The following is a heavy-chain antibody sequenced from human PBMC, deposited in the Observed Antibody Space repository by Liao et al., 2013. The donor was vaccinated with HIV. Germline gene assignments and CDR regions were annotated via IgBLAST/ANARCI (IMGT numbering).Heavy chain of an antibody. Sequence: QVRLQESGPGLVKPSQTLSLSCTVSRDSINSRHYFWTWIRQPAGTGLEWIGRVYSSGATNYNRYLKSRVTISVDTSHHQLSLRLSSVTAADTAMYYCAGTDANTGTYSFDVWGQGTMVIVSS. J-gene: IGHJ3*01. CDR2: VYSSGAT. CDR1: RDSINSRHYF. V-gene: IGHV4-61*02. D-gene: IGHD1-1*01. CDR3: AGTDANTGTYSFDV.